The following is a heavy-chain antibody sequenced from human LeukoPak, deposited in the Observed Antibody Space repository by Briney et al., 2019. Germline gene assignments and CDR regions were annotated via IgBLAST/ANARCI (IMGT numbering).Heavy chain of an antibody. Sequence: IGYIYYRRSTNYNPSLKSRVTISVDTSKNQFSLKLSSVTAADTAVYYCARGQPRWLPDYWGQGTLVTVSS. J-gene: IGHJ4*02. CDR3: ARGQPRWLPDY. V-gene: IGHV4-59*12. CDR2: IYYRRST. D-gene: IGHD4-23*01.